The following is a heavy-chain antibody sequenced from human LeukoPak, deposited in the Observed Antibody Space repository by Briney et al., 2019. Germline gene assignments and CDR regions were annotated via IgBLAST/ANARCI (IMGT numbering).Heavy chain of an antibody. V-gene: IGHV3-74*01. Sequence: GGSLRLSCAASGFTFSSYWMHWVRQAPGKGLVWVSRINSDGSSTSYADSVKGRFAISRDNAKNTLYLQMNSLRAEDTAVYYCGREPGDYGDHVEYWGQGTLVTVSS. J-gene: IGHJ4*02. CDR1: GFTFSSYW. CDR3: GREPGDYGDHVEY. D-gene: IGHD4/OR15-4a*01. CDR2: INSDGSST.